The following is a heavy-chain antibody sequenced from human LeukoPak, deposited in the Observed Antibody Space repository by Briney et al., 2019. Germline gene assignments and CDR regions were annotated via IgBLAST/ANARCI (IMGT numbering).Heavy chain of an antibody. J-gene: IGHJ4*02. V-gene: IGHV4-4*07. CDR1: GGSISSYY. CDR2: IYTTGNT. D-gene: IGHD3-3*01. CDR3: ARDARGWSGFDY. Sequence: SETLSLTCSVSGGSISSYYWSWIRQPAGKGREWIGRIYTTGNTDYNPSLKSRVTMSVDASKNQFSLNLSSVTAADTAVYYCARDARGWSGFDYWGQGTLVTVSS.